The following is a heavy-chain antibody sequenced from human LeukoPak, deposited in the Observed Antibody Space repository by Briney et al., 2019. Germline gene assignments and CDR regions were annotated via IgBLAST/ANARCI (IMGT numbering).Heavy chain of an antibody. V-gene: IGHV4-30-4*01. CDR3: ARAAPDYYDSSGYYPYYYYGMDV. CDR2: IYYSGST. Sequence: SETLSLTCTVSGGSISSSSYYWSWIRQPPGKGLEWIGYIYYSGSTYYNPSLKSRVTISVDTSKNQFSLKLSSVTAADTAVYYCARAAPDYYDSSGYYPYYYYGMDVWGQGTTVTVSS. D-gene: IGHD3-22*01. CDR1: GGSISSSSYY. J-gene: IGHJ6*02.